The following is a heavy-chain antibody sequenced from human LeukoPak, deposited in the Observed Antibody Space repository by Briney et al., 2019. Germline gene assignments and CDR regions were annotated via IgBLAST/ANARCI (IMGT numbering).Heavy chain of an antibody. V-gene: IGHV3-21*01. Sequence: GGSLRLSCAASGFTFSSYSMNWVRQAPGKGLEWVSSISSSSSYTYYADSVKGRFTISRDNAKNSLYLQMNSLRAEDTAVYYCARDGNPTYYDFWSGYHPGYYFDYWGQGTLVTVSS. D-gene: IGHD3-3*01. CDR3: ARDGNPTYYDFWSGYHPGYYFDY. CDR2: ISSSSSYT. J-gene: IGHJ4*02. CDR1: GFTFSSYS.